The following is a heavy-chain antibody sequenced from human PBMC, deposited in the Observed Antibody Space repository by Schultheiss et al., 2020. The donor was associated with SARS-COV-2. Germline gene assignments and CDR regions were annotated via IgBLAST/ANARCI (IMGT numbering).Heavy chain of an antibody. CDR3: ARGAYSSTH. CDR2: ISSSSSYT. J-gene: IGHJ4*02. D-gene: IGHD6-13*01. CDR1: GFTFSDYY. V-gene: IGHV3-11*06. Sequence: GESLKISCAASGFTFSDYYMSWIRQAPGKGLEWVSYISSSSSYTNYADSVKGRFTISRDNAKNSLYLQMNSLRAEDTAVYYCARGAYSSTHWGQGTLVTVSS.